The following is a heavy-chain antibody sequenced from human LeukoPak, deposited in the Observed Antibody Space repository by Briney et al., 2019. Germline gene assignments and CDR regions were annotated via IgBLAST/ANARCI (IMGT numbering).Heavy chain of an antibody. CDR2: INSSGGST. Sequence: ASVKVSCKASGYTFTSYNMHWVRQAPGQGLEWMGIINSSGGSTSYAQKFQGRVTMTRDMSTSTVYMELSSLRSEDTAVYYCARDLESNYYYMDVWGKGTTVTVSS. CDR3: ARDLESNYYYMDV. CDR1: GYTFTSYN. D-gene: IGHD2/OR15-2a*01. J-gene: IGHJ6*03. V-gene: IGHV1-46*01.